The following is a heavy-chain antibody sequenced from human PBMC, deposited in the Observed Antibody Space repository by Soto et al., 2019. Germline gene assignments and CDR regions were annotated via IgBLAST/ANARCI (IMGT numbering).Heavy chain of an antibody. Sequence: SETLSLTCTVSGGSISSSSCHWDWIRQPPGKGLEWIASIKYSGTTFYNPSLKSRVTLSVDTSKNQFALKLSSVTAAETAVYYCARHYGSGSYHNWFDPWGQGTLVTVSA. CDR1: GGSISSSSCH. CDR2: IKYSGTT. V-gene: IGHV4-39*01. D-gene: IGHD3-10*01. J-gene: IGHJ5*02. CDR3: ARHYGSGSYHNWFDP.